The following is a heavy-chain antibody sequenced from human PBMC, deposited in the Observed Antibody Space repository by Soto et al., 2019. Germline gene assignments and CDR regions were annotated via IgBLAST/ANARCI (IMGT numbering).Heavy chain of an antibody. J-gene: IGHJ6*03. CDR3: ARAKGCSCGSCYFDFEYYYYYMEV. CDR2: IYYSGST. D-gene: IGHD2-15*01. CDR1: DGSISSCY. V-gene: IGHV4-59*01. Sequence: SGTLSLTGTVFDGSISSCYWIWIRQDPGKGLEWSGYIYYSGSTNYNPSLKSRVTISVDTSKNQFSLKLSSVTAADTAVYYCARAKGCSCGSCYFDFEYYYYYMEVWGKGTTVTVSS.